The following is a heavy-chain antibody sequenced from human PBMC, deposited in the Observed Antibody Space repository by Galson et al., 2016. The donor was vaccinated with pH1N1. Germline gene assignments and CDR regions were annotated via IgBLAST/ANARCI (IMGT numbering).Heavy chain of an antibody. CDR2: LYYNENT. J-gene: IGHJ4*02. CDR3: ARHTRWGSSSSFDY. Sequence: SETLSLTCTVSGTSVSGNYWSWIRQPPGKGLEWIGYLYYNENTNYNPSLKSRVTIPEDTSKNQFSLRLTSVTAADTAVYYCARHTRWGSSSSFDYWGQGALVTVSS. D-gene: IGHD6-13*01. V-gene: IGHV4-59*08. CDR1: GTSVSGNY.